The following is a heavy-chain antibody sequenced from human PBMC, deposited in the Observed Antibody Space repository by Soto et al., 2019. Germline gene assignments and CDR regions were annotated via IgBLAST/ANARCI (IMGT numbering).Heavy chain of an antibody. CDR1: GGSISSSSYY. CDR2: IYYSGST. CDR3: ASQYYYGSGSYKNWFDP. J-gene: IGHJ5*02. Sequence: SETLSLTCTVSGGSISSSSYYWGWIRQPPGKGLEWIGSIYYSGSTYYNPSLKSRVTISVDTSKNQFSLKLSSVTAADTAVYYCASQYYYGSGSYKNWFDPWGQGTLVT. V-gene: IGHV4-39*01. D-gene: IGHD3-10*01.